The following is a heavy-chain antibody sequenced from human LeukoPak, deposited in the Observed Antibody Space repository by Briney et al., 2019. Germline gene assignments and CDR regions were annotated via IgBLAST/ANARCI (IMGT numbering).Heavy chain of an antibody. V-gene: IGHV4-34*01. CDR1: GGSFSGYY. CDR2: INHSGST. Sequence: SETLSLTCAVYGGSFSGYYWSWIRQPPGKGLEWIGEINHSGSTNYNPSLKSRVTISVDTSKNQFSLKLSSVTAADTAVYYCARRVTVTTSHYYYYYGMDVWGQGTTVTVSS. CDR3: ARRVTVTTSHYYYYYGMDV. D-gene: IGHD4-17*01. J-gene: IGHJ6*02.